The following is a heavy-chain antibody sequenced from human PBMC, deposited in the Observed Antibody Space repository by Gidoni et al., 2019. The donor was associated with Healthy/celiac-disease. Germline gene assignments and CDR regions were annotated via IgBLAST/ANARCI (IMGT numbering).Heavy chain of an antibody. V-gene: IGHV3-74*01. CDR2: INRDGSST. CDR3: ARDPSNPPYYYYGMDV. J-gene: IGHJ6*02. CDR1: GFTFSSYW. Sequence: EVQLVESGGGLVQPGGSLRLSCAASGFTFSSYWMHWVRQAPGKGLVWVSRINRDGSSTSYADSVKGRFTISRDNAKNTLYLQMNSLRAEDTAVYYCARDPSNPPYYYYGMDVWGQGTTVTVSS.